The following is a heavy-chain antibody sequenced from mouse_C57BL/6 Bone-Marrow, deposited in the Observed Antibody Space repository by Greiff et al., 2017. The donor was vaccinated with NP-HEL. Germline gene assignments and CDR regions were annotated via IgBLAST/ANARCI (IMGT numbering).Heavy chain of an antibody. CDR2: IFPGSGST. V-gene: IGHV1-75*01. D-gene: IGHD2-2*01. J-gene: IGHJ3*01. CDR1: GYTFTDYY. CDR3: ARSAPIYYGYGFAY. Sequence: VEPGASVKISCKASGYTFTDYYINWVKQRPGQGLEWIGWIFPGSGSTYYNEKFKGKATLTVDKSSSTAYMLLSSLTSEDSAVYFCARSAPIYYGYGFAYWGQGTLVTVSA.